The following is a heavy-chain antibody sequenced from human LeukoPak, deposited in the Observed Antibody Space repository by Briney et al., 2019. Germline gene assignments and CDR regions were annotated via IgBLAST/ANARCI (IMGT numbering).Heavy chain of an antibody. D-gene: IGHD2-2*01. CDR3: ARGRCVGSTSCYYFDY. J-gene: IGHJ4*02. Sequence: ASVKVSCKTSGYSFLNYGISWVRQATGQGLEWMGWMNPNIGNTGYAQKFQGRVTITRNTSISTAYMELSSLRSEDTAVYYCARGRCVGSTSCYYFDYWGQGTLVTVSS. V-gene: IGHV1-8*01. CDR2: MNPNIGNT. CDR1: GYSFLNYG.